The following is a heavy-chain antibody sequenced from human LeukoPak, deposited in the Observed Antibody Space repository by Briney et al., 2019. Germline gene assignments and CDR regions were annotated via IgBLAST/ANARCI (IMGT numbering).Heavy chain of an antibody. CDR3: ARRHLMTTMTTYALDI. CDR2: IYHSGST. J-gene: IGHJ3*02. V-gene: IGHV4-38-2*02. CDR1: GYSISSGYY. D-gene: IGHD4-17*01. Sequence: SETLSLTCTVSGYSISSGYYWGWIRQPPGKGLEWIGSIYHSGSTYYNPSLKSRVTISVDTSKNQFSLKLSSVTAADTAVYYCARRHLMTTMTTYALDIWGQGTMVTVSS.